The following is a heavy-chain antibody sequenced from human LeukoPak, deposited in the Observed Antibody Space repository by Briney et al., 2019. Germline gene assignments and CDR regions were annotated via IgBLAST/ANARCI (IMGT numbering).Heavy chain of an antibody. J-gene: IGHJ6*03. CDR1: GGSVSSHF. V-gene: IGHV4-59*02. Sequence: PSETLSLTCTVSGGSVSSHFWSWIRQPPGKGLEWIGHIYNNGITNYNPSLKSRVTMSVDTSKNQFSLMLRSVTAADTAVYYCARDHLPAGAPGYYMDVWGKGTTVTVSS. CDR2: IYNNGIT. CDR3: ARDHLPAGAPGYYMDV. D-gene: IGHD4/OR15-4a*01.